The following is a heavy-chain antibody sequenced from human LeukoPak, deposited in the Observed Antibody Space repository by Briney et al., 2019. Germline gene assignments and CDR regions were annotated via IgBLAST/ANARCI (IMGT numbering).Heavy chain of an antibody. V-gene: IGHV4-59*01. Sequence: SETLSLTCTVSGGSISSYYWSWIRQPPGKGLEWIGYIYYSGGTNYNPSLKSRVTISVDTSKNQFSLKLSSVTAADTAVYYCARDREIAVAGTGFDYWGQGTLVTVSS. J-gene: IGHJ4*02. CDR2: IYYSGGT. CDR3: ARDREIAVAGTGFDY. CDR1: GGSISSYY. D-gene: IGHD6-19*01.